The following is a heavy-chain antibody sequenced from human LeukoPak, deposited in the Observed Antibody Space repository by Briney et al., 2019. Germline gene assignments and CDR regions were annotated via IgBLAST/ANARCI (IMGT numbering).Heavy chain of an antibody. V-gene: IGHV1-45*02. J-gene: IGHJ3*02. CDR1: GYTFTYRY. CDR3: ARSPFSGDDDAYDI. Sequence: SVKVSCKASGYTFTYRYLHWVRQAPGQALEWMGWITPFNGNTNYAQQFQDRVTITRDRSRNTVYMELNSLRFEDTAMYYCARSPFSGDDDAYDIWGQGTMVTVSS. CDR2: ITPFNGNT. D-gene: IGHD5-12*01.